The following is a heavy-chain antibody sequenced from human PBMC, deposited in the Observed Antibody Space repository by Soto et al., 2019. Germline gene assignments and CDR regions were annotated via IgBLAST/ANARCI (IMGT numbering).Heavy chain of an antibody. V-gene: IGHV1-8*01. CDR2: MNPNSGNT. J-gene: IGHJ6*02. CDR3: ARGIATYYYYGMDV. CDR1: GYTFTSYD. D-gene: IGHD1-26*01. Sequence: QVQLVQSGAEVKKPGASVKVSCKASGYTFTSYDINWVRQATGQGLEWMGWMNPNSGNTGYAQKFKGRVTMTRNTSISTAYMELSSLRSEDTAVYYCARGIATYYYYGMDVWGQGTTVTVSS.